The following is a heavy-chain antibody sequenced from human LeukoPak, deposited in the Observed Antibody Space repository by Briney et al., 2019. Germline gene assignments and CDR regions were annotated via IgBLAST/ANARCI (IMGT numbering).Heavy chain of an antibody. V-gene: IGHV4-39*07. CDR1: GGSISSSSYY. D-gene: IGHD3-16*01. J-gene: IGHJ4*02. CDR2: IYYSGST. Sequence: SETLSLTCTVSGGSISSSSYYWGWIRQPPGKGLEWIGSIYYSGSTYYNPSLKSRVTISVDTSKNQFSLKLSSVTAADTAVYYCARIITSLDRYYFDYWGQGTLVTVSS. CDR3: ARIITSLDRYYFDY.